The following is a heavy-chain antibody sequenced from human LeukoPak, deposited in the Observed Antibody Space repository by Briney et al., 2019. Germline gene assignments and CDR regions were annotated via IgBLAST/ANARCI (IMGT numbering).Heavy chain of an antibody. J-gene: IGHJ4*02. CDR2: INPSGGYT. Sequence: ASVKASCKASGYIFTRYWMHWVRQAPGQGLEWMGIINPSGGYTTYAQKFQGRVTMTRDTSTSTVYMELSSLRSEDTAVYYCARADGSGCYYIEDWGQGTLVTVSS. V-gene: IGHV1-46*01. D-gene: IGHD3-22*01. CDR1: GYIFTRYW. CDR3: ARADGSGCYYIED.